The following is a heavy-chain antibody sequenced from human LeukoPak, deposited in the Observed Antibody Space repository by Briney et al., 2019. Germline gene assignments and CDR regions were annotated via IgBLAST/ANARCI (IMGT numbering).Heavy chain of an antibody. CDR2: IYYSGST. Sequence: PSETLSLTCTVSGGSISSYYWSWIRQPPGKGLEWIGYIYYSGSTNYNPSLKSRVTISVDTSKNQFSLKLSSVTAADTAVYYCARLGQLDYYDSSGYSDAFDIWGQGTMVTVSS. J-gene: IGHJ3*02. CDR3: ARLGQLDYYDSSGYSDAFDI. D-gene: IGHD3-22*01. CDR1: GGSISSYY. V-gene: IGHV4-59*08.